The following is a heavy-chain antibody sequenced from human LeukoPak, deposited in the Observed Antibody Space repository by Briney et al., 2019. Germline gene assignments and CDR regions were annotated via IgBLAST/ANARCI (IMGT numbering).Heavy chain of an antibody. V-gene: IGHV4-34*01. CDR1: GGSFNSYY. D-gene: IGHD1-1*01. J-gene: IGHJ4*02. CDR2: ISHTGDII. CDR3: ARVPDITARPCDS. Sequence: SETLSLTCAVYGGSFNSYYWTWVRQTPGKGLEWIGAISHTGDIINYKPSLKSRFTISVDSSKKQFSLRLTSVTAADTGVYYCARVPDITARPCDSWGPGTRVTVS.